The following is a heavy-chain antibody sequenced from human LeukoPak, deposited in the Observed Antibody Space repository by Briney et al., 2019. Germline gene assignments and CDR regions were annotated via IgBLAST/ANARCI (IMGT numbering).Heavy chain of an antibody. CDR3: ARGVESISWELIA. CDR1: GFTFSGSA. J-gene: IGHJ5*02. Sequence: GGSLRLSCAASGFTFSGSAMHWVRQASGKGLEWVGRIRSKANSYATAYAASVKGRFTISRDDSKNTAYLQMNSLKTEDTAVYYCARGVESISWELIAWGQGTLVTVSS. V-gene: IGHV3-73*01. CDR2: IRSKANSYAT. D-gene: IGHD1-26*01.